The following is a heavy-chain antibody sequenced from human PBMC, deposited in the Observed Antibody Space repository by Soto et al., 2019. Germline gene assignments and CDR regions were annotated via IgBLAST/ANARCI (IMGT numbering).Heavy chain of an antibody. Sequence: HLGGSLRLSCAASGFIFKMYWMHWVRQSPGKGLVWISRIYNDGTYSDYADSVRGRFTISRDNVNDTLYLQMNNLRAEDSGLYYCTRGPRPISTGTGAYWGQGTQVTVSS. CDR1: GFIFKMYW. J-gene: IGHJ4*02. CDR3: TRGPRPISTGTGAY. V-gene: IGHV3-74*01. CDR2: IYNDGTYS. D-gene: IGHD3-10*01.